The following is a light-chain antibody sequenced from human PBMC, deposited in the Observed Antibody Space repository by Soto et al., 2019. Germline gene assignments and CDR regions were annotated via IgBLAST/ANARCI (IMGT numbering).Light chain of an antibody. V-gene: IGKV3-11*01. CDR3: QLRSSWPAVT. Sequence: EIVLTQSPATLSLSPGETATLSCRASQGVSSYLAWYQQKPGQAPRLLIYDASNRATGIPARFSGSGSGADFTLTISSLEPEDVAVYYCQLRSSWPAVTFGGGTKVEIK. J-gene: IGKJ4*01. CDR1: QGVSSY. CDR2: DAS.